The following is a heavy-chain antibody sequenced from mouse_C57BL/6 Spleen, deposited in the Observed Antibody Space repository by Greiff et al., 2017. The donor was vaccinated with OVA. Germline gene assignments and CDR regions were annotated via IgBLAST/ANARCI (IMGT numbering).Heavy chain of an antibody. CDR2: IDRNSGGT. Sequence: QVQLQQPGAELVQPGASVKLSCKATGYAFTSYWMPWVKKSPGRGLEWIGRIDRNSGGTKYNEKFNSKATLPLDKPSITAYMQLSSLTSEDSAVYYCARYYDYDGNFDVWGTRTTVTVSS. V-gene: IGHV1-72*01. J-gene: IGHJ1*03. CDR1: GYAFTSYW. CDR3: ARYYDYDGNFDV. D-gene: IGHD2-4*01.